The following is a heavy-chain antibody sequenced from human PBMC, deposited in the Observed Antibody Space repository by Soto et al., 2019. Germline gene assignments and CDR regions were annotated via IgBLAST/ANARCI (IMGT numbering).Heavy chain of an antibody. J-gene: IGHJ4*02. V-gene: IGHV1-8*01. CDR3: ARDPKTYYDFWSGYYSHY. CDR2: MNPNSGNT. CDR1: GYTFTSYD. D-gene: IGHD3-3*01. Sequence: ASVKVSCKASGYTFTSYDINWVRQATGQGLEWMGWMNPNSGNTGYAQKFQGRVTMTRNTSISTAYMELSSLRSEDTAVYYCARDPKTYYDFWSGYYSHYWGQGTLVTVSS.